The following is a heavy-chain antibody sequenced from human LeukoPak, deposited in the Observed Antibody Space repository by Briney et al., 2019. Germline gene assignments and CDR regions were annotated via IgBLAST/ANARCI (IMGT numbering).Heavy chain of an antibody. CDR2: INHSGST. CDR3: ARLGSGWYVRDPRRRDY. J-gene: IGHJ4*02. CDR1: GGSISSYY. D-gene: IGHD6-19*01. Sequence: SETLSLTCTVSGGSISSYYWSWIRQPPGKGLEWIGEINHSGSTNYNPSLKSRVTISVDTSKNQFSLKLSSVTAADTAVYYCARLGSGWYVRDPRRRDYWGQGTLVTVSS. V-gene: IGHV4-34*01.